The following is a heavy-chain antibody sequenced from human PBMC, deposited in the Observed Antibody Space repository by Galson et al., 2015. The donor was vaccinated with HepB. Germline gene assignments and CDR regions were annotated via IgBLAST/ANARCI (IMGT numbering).Heavy chain of an antibody. J-gene: IGHJ4*02. V-gene: IGHV3-33*01. CDR3: ARYIDYDFWSGYYDY. CDR2: IWCDGSNK. D-gene: IGHD3-3*01. Sequence: SLRLSCAASGFTFSSYGMHWVRQAPGKGLEWVAVIWCDGSNKYYADSVKGRFTISRDNSKNTLYLQMNSLRAEDTAVYYCARYIDYDFWSGYYDYWGQGTLVTVSS. CDR1: GFTFSSYG.